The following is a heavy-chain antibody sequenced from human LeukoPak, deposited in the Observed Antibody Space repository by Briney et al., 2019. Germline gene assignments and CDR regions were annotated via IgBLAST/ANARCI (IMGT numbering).Heavy chain of an antibody. V-gene: IGHV1-69*04. CDR2: IIPILGIA. D-gene: IGHD3-22*01. CDR1: GGTFSSYA. CDR3: ASGVRDYDSSGPRDY. Sequence: ASVKVSCKASGGTFSSYAISLVRQAPGQGLERMGRIIPILGIANYAQKFQGRVTITADKSTSTAYMELSSLRSEDTAVYYCASGVRDYDSSGPRDYWGQGTLVTVPS. J-gene: IGHJ4*02.